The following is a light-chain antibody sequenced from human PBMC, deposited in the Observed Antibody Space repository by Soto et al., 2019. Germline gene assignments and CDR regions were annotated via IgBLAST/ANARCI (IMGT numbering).Light chain of an antibody. V-gene: IGKV3D-20*02. Sequence: EIVLTQSPGTLSLSPGGRATLSCRASQSVSSSFLAWYQQKPGQAPRLLIYGASSRATGIPDRFSGSGSGTDFTLTISRLEPEDFAVYYCQQRSNWPLFTFGPGTKVDIK. CDR1: QSVSSSF. J-gene: IGKJ3*01. CDR2: GAS. CDR3: QQRSNWPLFT.